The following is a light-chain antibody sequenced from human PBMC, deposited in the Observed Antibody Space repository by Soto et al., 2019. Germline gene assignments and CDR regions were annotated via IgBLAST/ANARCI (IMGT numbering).Light chain of an antibody. CDR2: EVT. CDR1: SSDVGGYNY. J-gene: IGLJ3*02. V-gene: IGLV2-8*01. Sequence: QSVLTQPPSASGSPGQSVTISCTGTSSDVGGYNYVSWYQQYQGRAPKLMIYEVTKRPSGVPDRFSGSKSGNTASLTVSGLHAEDEADYYCSSYAASNNFYFVFGGGTKLTVL. CDR3: SSYAASNNFYFV.